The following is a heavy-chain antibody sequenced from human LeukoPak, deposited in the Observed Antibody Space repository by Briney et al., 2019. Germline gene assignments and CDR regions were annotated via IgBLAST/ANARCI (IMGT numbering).Heavy chain of an antibody. CDR3: ARRGLCSGGSCYIDH. CDR1: GYSFTSYW. V-gene: IGHV5-51*01. D-gene: IGHD2-15*01. Sequence: GESLKISCKGSGYSFTSYWIGWVRQMPGKGLEWMGIIYPGDSDTRYSPSFQGQVTISADKSITTAYLQWSSLKASDTAMYYCARRGLCSGGSCYIDHWGQGTLVTVSS. J-gene: IGHJ4*02. CDR2: IYPGDSDT.